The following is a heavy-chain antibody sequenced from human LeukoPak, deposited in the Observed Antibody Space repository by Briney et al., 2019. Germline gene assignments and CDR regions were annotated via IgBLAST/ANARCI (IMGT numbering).Heavy chain of an antibody. CDR2: IYHSGST. D-gene: IGHD4-17*01. CDR1: GGSISRGGYS. V-gene: IGHV4-30-2*01. Sequence: PSQTLSLTCAVSGGSISRGGYSWSWIRQPPGKGLEWIGYIYHSGSTYYNPSLKSRVTISVDRSKNQFSLKLSSVTAADTAVYYCASMTTVTFLFDYWGQGTLVTVSS. CDR3: ASMTTVTFLFDY. J-gene: IGHJ4*02.